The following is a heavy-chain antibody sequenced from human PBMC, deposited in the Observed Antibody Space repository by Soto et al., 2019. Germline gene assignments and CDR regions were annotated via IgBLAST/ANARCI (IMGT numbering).Heavy chain of an antibody. D-gene: IGHD4-17*01. CDR2: ISPHNAKT. CDR3: VREAGDYDWYFEL. J-gene: IGHJ2*01. CDR1: GYTFSSRG. V-gene: IGHV1-18*01. Sequence: QAQLVQSGPEVKEPGASVKVSCKASGYTFSSRGIYWVRQAPGQGLEWMGWISPHNAKTHDAQSLQGRVTLTTDTSTSTAYMDLRSLISDDTAVYYCVREAGDYDWYFELWGRGTPGTVSS.